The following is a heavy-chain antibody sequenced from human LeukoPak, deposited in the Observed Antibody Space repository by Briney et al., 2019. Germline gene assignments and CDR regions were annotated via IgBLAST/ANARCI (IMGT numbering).Heavy chain of an antibody. CDR1: GGSISSSNW. Sequence: PSETLSLTCAVSGGSISSSNWWSWVRQPPGKGLEWIGRIYSSASANYNPSLKSRVTMSLDTSKNQFSLNLTSVTAADTAVYYCARVLFTEEDAFDIWGQGTMVTVSS. CDR2: IYSSASA. V-gene: IGHV4-4*02. CDR3: ARVLFTEEDAFDI. J-gene: IGHJ3*02.